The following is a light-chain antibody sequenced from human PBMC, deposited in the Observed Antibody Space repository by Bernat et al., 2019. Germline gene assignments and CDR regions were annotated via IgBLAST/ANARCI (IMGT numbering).Light chain of an antibody. Sequence: QSALTQPASVSGSPGQSIPLSCTGTSSDVGAYNYVSWYQQHPGRAPKLMIFDVSNRPSGVSDRFSGSKSGNTASLTISGLRPEDEADYYCSSVSTTSTPVVFGGGTKLTGL. CDR3: SSVSTTSTPVV. V-gene: IGLV2-14*03. J-gene: IGLJ3*02. CDR1: SSDVGAYNY. CDR2: DVS.